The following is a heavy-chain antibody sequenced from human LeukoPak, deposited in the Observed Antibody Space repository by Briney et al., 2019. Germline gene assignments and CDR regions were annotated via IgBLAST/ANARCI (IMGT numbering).Heavy chain of an antibody. CDR1: GGSINSGGHY. CDR3: ARGAQGVSFDY. V-gene: IGHV4-61*02. CDR2: IYTSGNT. D-gene: IGHD2-8*01. Sequence: SETLSLTCTVSGGSINSGGHYWSWIRQPAGKGLEWIGRIYTSGNTNYNPSLNSRVTISIDTFQNQVSLRLNSVTAADTAVYYCARGAQGVSFDYWGQGTLVTVSS. J-gene: IGHJ4*02.